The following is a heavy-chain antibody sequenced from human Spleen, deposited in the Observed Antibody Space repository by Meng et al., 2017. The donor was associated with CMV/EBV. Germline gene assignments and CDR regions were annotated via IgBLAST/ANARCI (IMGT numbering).Heavy chain of an antibody. J-gene: IGHJ5*02. D-gene: IGHD4-17*01. Sequence: SVKVSCKGYGYSFTSYWIAWVRQMPGKGLEWMGIIPGFGAANYAQKFQGRVTITTDESTNTAYMDLTSLRPEDTAVYYCARDASDYGDRGSWFDPWGQGTLVTVSS. CDR3: ARDASDYGDRGSWFDP. CDR2: IIPGFGAA. V-gene: IGHV1-69*05. CDR1: GYSFTSYW.